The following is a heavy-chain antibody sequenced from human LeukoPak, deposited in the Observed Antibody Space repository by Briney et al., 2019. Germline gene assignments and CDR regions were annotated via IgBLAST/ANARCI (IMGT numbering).Heavy chain of an antibody. CDR1: GFTFSTYG. CDR3: AKGLWGTTVTPLDC. D-gene: IGHD4-17*01. Sequence: PGRSLRLSCAASGFTFSTYGMHWVRQAPGKGLEWVAVIWFDGSDKYYADSVKGRFTMSRDNSKNTLYLQMNSLRAEDTALYFCAKGLWGTTVTPLDCWGQGTLDTVSS. V-gene: IGHV3-33*06. CDR2: IWFDGSDK. J-gene: IGHJ4*02.